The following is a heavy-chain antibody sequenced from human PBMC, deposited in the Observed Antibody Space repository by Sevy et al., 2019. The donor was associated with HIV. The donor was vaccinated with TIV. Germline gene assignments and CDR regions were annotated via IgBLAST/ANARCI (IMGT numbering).Heavy chain of an antibody. CDR3: ARWVGAHFDY. CDR1: RFTFRNSA. V-gene: IGHV3-23*01. Sequence: GGSLRLSCTVSRFTFRNSAMNWVRQAPGKGLEWVSTIYVVDLGNTHYADSVNGRFTISRDDSKNTVYLQMNNLRVEDTAKYYCARWVGAHFDYWGQGAVVTVSS. J-gene: IGHJ4*01. CDR2: IYVVDLGNT. D-gene: IGHD1-26*01.